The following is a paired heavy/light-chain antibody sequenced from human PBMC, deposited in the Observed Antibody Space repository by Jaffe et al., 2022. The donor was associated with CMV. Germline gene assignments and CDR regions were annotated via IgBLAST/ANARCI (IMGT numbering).Light chain of an antibody. J-gene: IGKJ3*01. Sequence: DIVMTQSPDSLSVSLGERATINCKSSQSVFYSSKNKNCLAWYQQKPGQPPKLLIYWASTRESGVPDRFSGSGSGTDFTLTISSLQAEDVAVYYCQQYYSIPVTFGPGTKVDIK. CDR2: WAS. CDR3: QQYYSIPVT. CDR1: QSVFYSSKNKNC. V-gene: IGKV4-1*01.
Heavy chain of an antibody. CDR3: ARTSAAIIDY. CDR1: GDSVSSNTTA. V-gene: IGHV6-1*01. D-gene: IGHD2-2*01. Sequence: QVQLQQSGPRLVKPSQTLSLTCAISGDSVSSNTTAWNWIRQSPSRGLEWLGRTYYRSKWYNDYAVSVKSRIIINPDTSKNQFSLQVNSVIPEDTAVYYCARTSAAIIDYWGQGTLVTVSS. J-gene: IGHJ4*02. CDR2: TYYRSKWYN.